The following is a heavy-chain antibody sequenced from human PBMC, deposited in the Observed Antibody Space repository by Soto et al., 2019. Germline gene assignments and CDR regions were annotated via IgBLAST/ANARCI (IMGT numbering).Heavy chain of an antibody. CDR2: IYWDDDK. CDR3: ARSSGSFRSFDY. V-gene: IGHV2-5*02. J-gene: IGHJ4*02. D-gene: IGHD1-26*01. Sequence: QITLKESGPTLVKPTQTLTLTCTLSGFSLSTSGVGVGWIRKTPGKALERLALIYWDDDKRYSPSLKSRLTVTKDTSKDEVAMRMANMDPVDTATYYCARSSGSFRSFDYWGQGTLVTVSS. CDR1: GFSLSTSGVG.